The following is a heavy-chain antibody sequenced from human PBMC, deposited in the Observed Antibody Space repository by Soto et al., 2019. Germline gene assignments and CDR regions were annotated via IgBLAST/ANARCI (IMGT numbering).Heavy chain of an antibody. V-gene: IGHV5-10-1*01. CDR2: IDPSDSYT. CDR1: GYSFTSYW. J-gene: IGHJ6*02. CDR3: ATRADYYYYGMDV. Sequence: GESLKISCKGSGYSFTSYWISWVRQMPGKGLEWMGRIDPSDSYTNYSPSFQGHVTISADKSISTAYLQWSSLKASDTAMYYFATRADYYYYGMDVWGQGTTVTVSS.